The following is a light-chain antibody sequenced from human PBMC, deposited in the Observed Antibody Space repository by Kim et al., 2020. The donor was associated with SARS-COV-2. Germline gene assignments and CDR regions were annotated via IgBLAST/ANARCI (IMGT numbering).Light chain of an antibody. CDR1: QTVRGNY. V-gene: IGKV3-20*01. CDR2: GAS. J-gene: IGKJ2*01. CDR3: QQYGSAPDT. Sequence: PGEGATLSCRASQTVRGNYVAWYQQRPGQAPRPLIYGASRRATDVPDRFSASGSGTDFTLTISRLEPDDFGVYYCQQYGSAPDTFGQGTRLEI.